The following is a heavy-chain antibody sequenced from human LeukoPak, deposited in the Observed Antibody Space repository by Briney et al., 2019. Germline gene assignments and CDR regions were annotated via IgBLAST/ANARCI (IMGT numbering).Heavy chain of an antibody. Sequence: SETLSLTCTVSGGSISSGGYYWSWIRQHPGKGLEWIGYIYYSGSTYYNPSLKSRVTISVDTSKNQFSPKLSSVTAADTAVYYCARDSSSWYEGLDWGQGTLVTVSS. CDR3: ARDSSSWYEGLD. CDR2: IYYSGST. D-gene: IGHD6-13*01. V-gene: IGHV4-31*03. CDR1: GGSISSGGYY. J-gene: IGHJ4*02.